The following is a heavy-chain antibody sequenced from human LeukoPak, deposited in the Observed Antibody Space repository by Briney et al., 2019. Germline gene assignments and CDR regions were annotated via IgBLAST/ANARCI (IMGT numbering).Heavy chain of an antibody. CDR1: GGSFSGYY. D-gene: IGHD4-17*01. CDR2: VNHSGST. J-gene: IGHJ4*02. V-gene: IGHV4-34*01. Sequence: SETLSLTCAVYGGSFSGYYWSWIRQPPGKGLEWIGEVNHSGSTNYNPSLKSRVTISVDTSKNQFSLKLSSLTAADTAVYYCARDVTQRTYYGVAEYYFDYWGQGTLVTVSS. CDR3: ARDVTQRTYYGVAEYYFDY.